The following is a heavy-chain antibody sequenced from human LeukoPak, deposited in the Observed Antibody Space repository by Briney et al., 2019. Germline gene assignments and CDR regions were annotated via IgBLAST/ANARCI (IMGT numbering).Heavy chain of an antibody. V-gene: IGHV3-23*01. CDR2: ISGSGGST. D-gene: IGHD2-8*01. CDR3: AKDTTVDLLNAYYYYGMDV. J-gene: IGHJ6*02. Sequence: PGGSLRLSCAASGFTFSGYAMSWVRQAPGKGLEWVSAISGSGGSTYYADSVKGRFTISRDNSKNTLYLQMNSLRAEDTAVYYCAKDTTVDLLNAYYYYGMDVWGQGTTVTVSS. CDR1: GFTFSGYA.